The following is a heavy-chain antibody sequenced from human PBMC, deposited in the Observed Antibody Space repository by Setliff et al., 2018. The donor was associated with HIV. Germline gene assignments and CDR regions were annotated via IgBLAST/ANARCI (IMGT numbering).Heavy chain of an antibody. CDR2: IYTSGST. Sequence: SETLSLTCTVSGGSISSDSYYWSWIRQPAGKGLEWIGHIYTSGSTNYNPSLKSRVTISVDTSTNQFSLNLISVTAADTAVYYCAISNFWSGYSTSPPDYFDYWGQGMLVTVSS. CDR3: AISNFWSGYSTSPPDYFDY. J-gene: IGHJ4*02. V-gene: IGHV4-61*09. D-gene: IGHD3-3*01. CDR1: GGSISSDSYY.